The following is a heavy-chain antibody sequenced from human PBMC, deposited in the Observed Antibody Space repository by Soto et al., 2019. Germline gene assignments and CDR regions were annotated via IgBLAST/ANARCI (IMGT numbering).Heavy chain of an antibody. J-gene: IGHJ6*02. CDR2: MNPNSGNT. CDR1: GYTFTSYD. CDR3: ARWPDVYYYYGMDV. V-gene: IGHV1-8*01. Sequence: QVQLVQSGAEVKKPGASVKVSCKASGYTFTSYDINWVRQATGQGLEWMGWMNPNSGNTGYAQKFQGRVTMTRNTSISTAYMELSSLGSEDTAVYYCARWPDVYYYYGMDVCGQGTTVNVSS.